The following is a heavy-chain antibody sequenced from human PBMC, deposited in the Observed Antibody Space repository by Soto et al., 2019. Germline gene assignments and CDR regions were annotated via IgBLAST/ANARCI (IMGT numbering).Heavy chain of an antibody. J-gene: IGHJ6*02. Sequence: QVQLVQSGAEVKKPGASVKVSCKASGYTFTTYDISWVRQAPGQGLEWMGLISTYNGNTNYPQSPQGTLTMTTDTSTTTAYMELRSLRSDDTAVYYCARDPYHVLMVNAPNLYGMDVWGQGTTVTVSS. V-gene: IGHV1-18*01. CDR1: GYTFTTYD. CDR2: ISTYNGNT. CDR3: ARDPYHVLMVNAPNLYGMDV. D-gene: IGHD2-8*01.